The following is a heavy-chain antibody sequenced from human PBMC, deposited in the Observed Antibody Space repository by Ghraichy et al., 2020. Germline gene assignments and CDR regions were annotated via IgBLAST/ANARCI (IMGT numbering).Heavy chain of an antibody. Sequence: ESLNISCTVSGASIGDSNWWSWVRQPPGKGLEWIGDIYHTGNTDFNPSLKSRVTISVDTSKNHFSLKVTSVTAADTAVYYCARDMRYYGSGTYLLHGMDVWGQGTTVTVSS. V-gene: IGHV4-4*02. CDR3: ARDMRYYGSGTYLLHGMDV. J-gene: IGHJ6*02. CDR2: IYHTGNT. D-gene: IGHD3-10*01. CDR1: GASIGDSNW.